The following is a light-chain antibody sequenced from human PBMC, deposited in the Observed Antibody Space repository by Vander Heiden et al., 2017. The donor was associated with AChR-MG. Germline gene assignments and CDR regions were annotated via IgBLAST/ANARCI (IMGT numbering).Light chain of an antibody. Sequence: DVVMTQSPLSLSVTLGQPASISCRSSQSLIYSDGSTYLSWFHQRPGQSPRRLIYKGSNRDSGVPDRFRGSESGTDFTLKISRVEAEDVGVFYCMQGTHWPPTFGQGTKVEIK. J-gene: IGKJ1*01. CDR2: KGS. V-gene: IGKV2-30*01. CDR1: QSLIYSDGSTY. CDR3: MQGTHWPPT.